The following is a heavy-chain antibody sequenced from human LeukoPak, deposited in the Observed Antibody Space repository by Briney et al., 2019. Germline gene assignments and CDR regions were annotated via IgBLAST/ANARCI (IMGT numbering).Heavy chain of an antibody. V-gene: IGHV3-48*01. CDR1: GFTFSSYS. Sequence: PGGSLRLSCAASGFTFSSYSMNWVRQAPGKGLEWVSYISSSSSTIYYADSVKGRFTISRDNAKNTLYLQMNGLQTDDTAVYYCATDLRYGSNFFFQYWGLGTLVAVSS. CDR2: ISSSSSTI. J-gene: IGHJ4*02. CDR3: ATDLRYGSNFFFQY. D-gene: IGHD5-18*01.